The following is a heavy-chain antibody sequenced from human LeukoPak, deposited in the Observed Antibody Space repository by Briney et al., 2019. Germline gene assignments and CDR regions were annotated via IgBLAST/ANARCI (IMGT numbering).Heavy chain of an antibody. Sequence: PGGSLRLSCAASAFTFSRSAMDWVRQAPGKGLEWVSFISYDGSNKYYADSVKGRFTISRDNSKNTLYLQMTNLRPEDTAVYYCTREHREERITIFGVVIPLDAFDIWGQGTMVTVSS. CDR1: AFTFSRSA. V-gene: IGHV3-30*19. J-gene: IGHJ3*02. CDR3: TREHREERITIFGVVIPLDAFDI. CDR2: ISYDGSNK. D-gene: IGHD3-3*01.